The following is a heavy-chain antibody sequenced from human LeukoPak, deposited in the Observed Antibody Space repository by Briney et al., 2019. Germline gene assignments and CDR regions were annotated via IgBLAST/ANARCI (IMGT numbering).Heavy chain of an antibody. Sequence: ASVKVSCKASGYTFTSYYMHWVRQAPGQGLEWMGIINPSGGSTSYAQKFQGRVTMTRDTSTSTVYMELSSLRSEDTAVYYCARGADTYYYDSSGYSLFDYWGQGTLVTVSS. J-gene: IGHJ4*02. CDR2: INPSGGST. V-gene: IGHV1-46*01. CDR1: GYTFTSYY. D-gene: IGHD3-22*01. CDR3: ARGADTYYYDSSGYSLFDY.